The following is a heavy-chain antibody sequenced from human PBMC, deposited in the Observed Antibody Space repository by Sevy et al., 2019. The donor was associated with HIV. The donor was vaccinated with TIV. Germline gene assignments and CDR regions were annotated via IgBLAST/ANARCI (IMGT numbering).Heavy chain of an antibody. CDR2: IWYDGSNK. CDR3: AKDCSGGSCYFDY. Sequence: GGSLRLSCTASGFTFSSSGMHWVGQAPGEGLEWVAVIWYDGSNKYYGDSVKGRFTISRDNSKNTLYLQMNSLRAEDTAVYYCAKDCSGGSCYFDYWGQGTLVTVSS. D-gene: IGHD2-15*01. CDR1: GFTFSSSG. V-gene: IGHV3-33*06. J-gene: IGHJ4*02.